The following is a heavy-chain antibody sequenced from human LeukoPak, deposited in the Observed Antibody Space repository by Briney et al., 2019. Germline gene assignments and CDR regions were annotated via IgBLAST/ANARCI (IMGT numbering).Heavy chain of an antibody. CDR3: ARGPTVRAMDV. J-gene: IGHJ6*03. CDR1: GGSISSYY. D-gene: IGHD4-11*01. CDR2: IYYSGST. V-gene: IGHV4-59*01. Sequence: SETLSLTCTVSGGSISSYYWSWIRQPPGKGLEWIGYIYYSGSTNYNPSLKSRVTISVDTSKNQFSLKLNSMTAADTAVYYCARGPTVRAMDVWGKGTTVTVSS.